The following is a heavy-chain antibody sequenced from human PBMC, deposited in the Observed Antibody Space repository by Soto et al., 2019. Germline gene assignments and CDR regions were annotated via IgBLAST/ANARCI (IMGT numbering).Heavy chain of an antibody. Sequence: QVQLQESGPGLVKPSGTLSLTCAVSGGSMSSSNWWSWVRQPPGKGLEWIGEIYHSGSTNYNPSLESRVTISVEKSKNQFSLKLSSVSAADTAVYYCARVSGSYYYGMDVWGQGTTVTVSS. V-gene: IGHV4-4*02. CDR3: ARVSGSYYYGMDV. CDR1: GGSMSSSNW. J-gene: IGHJ6*02. D-gene: IGHD1-26*01. CDR2: IYHSGST.